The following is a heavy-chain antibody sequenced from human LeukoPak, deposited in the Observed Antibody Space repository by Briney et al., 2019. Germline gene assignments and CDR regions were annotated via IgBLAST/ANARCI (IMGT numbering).Heavy chain of an antibody. D-gene: IGHD5-24*01. J-gene: IGHJ4*02. CDR1: GGSISSGTYY. Sequence: PSETLSPTCTVSGGSISSGTYYWGWIRQPPGKGLEWIGSFYYTGTTYYNPSLKSRVTISVETSKNQFSLKLTSVTAADTAVYYCGGNNFYYFAYWGQGSLVTVSS. CDR2: FYYTGTT. CDR3: GGNNFYYFAY. V-gene: IGHV4-39*01.